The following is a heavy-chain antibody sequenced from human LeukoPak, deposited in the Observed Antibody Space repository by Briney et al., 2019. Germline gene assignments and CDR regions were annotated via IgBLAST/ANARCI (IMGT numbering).Heavy chain of an antibody. CDR1: GGSISSYY. D-gene: IGHD6-13*01. Sequence: SGTLSLTCTVSGGSISSYYWSWIRQPPGKGLEWIGYIYYSGSTNYNPSLKSRVTISVDTSKNQFSLKPSSVTAADTAVYYCAAEAYSSSDNWFDPWGQGTLVTVSS. V-gene: IGHV4-59*01. J-gene: IGHJ5*02. CDR2: IYYSGST. CDR3: AAEAYSSSDNWFDP.